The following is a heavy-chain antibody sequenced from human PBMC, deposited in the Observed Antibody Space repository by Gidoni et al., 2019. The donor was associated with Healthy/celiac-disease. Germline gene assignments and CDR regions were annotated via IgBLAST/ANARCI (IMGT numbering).Heavy chain of an antibody. CDR3: ARIYGGIDY. CDR2: IYYSGRP. D-gene: IGHD4-17*01. Sequence: QVQLQESGPGLVKPSEPLSLTCTVSGGSISSYYWSWIRQPPGKGLEWIGYIYYSGRPTYNPSLKSRVTISVDTSKNQFSLKLSSVTAADTAVYYCARIYGGIDYWGQGTLVTVSS. V-gene: IGHV4-59*01. CDR1: GGSISSYY. J-gene: IGHJ4*02.